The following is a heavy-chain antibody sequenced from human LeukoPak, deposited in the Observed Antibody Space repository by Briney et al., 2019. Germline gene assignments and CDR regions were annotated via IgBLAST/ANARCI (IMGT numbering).Heavy chain of an antibody. CDR3: ARYSSSWYYFDY. Sequence: ASVKVSCKASGYTFTNYSISWVRQAPGQGLEWMGWISAYNGNTNYAQKLQGRVTMTTDTSTSTAYMELRSLRSDDTAVYYCARYSSSWYYFDYWGQGTLVTVSS. J-gene: IGHJ4*02. V-gene: IGHV1-18*01. CDR2: ISAYNGNT. CDR1: GYTFTNYS. D-gene: IGHD6-13*01.